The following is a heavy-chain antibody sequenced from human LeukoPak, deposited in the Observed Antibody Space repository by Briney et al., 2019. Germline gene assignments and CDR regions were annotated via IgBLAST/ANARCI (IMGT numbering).Heavy chain of an antibody. V-gene: IGHV3-30*18. CDR2: ISYDGSNK. CDR3: AKPQGPYSSSWYSFDY. J-gene: IGHJ4*02. D-gene: IGHD6-13*01. Sequence: GGSLRLSCAASGFTFSSYGMHWVRQAPGKGLEWVAVISYDGSNKYYADSVKGRFTISRDNSKNTLYLQMNSLRAEDTAVYYCAKPQGPYSSSWYSFDYWGQGTLVTVSS. CDR1: GFTFSSYG.